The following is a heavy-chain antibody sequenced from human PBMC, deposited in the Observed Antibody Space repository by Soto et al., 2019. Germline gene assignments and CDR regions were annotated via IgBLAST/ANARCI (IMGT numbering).Heavy chain of an antibody. D-gene: IGHD2-2*01. CDR2: IIPIFGTA. J-gene: IGHJ6*04. CDR1: GGTFSSYA. Sequence: SVKVSCKASGGTFSSYAISWVRQAPGQGLEWMGGIIPIFGTANYAQKFQGRVTITADESTSTAYMELSSLRSEDTAVYYCASIVVPAAALPSYYYYGMDVWGKGTTVNVSS. V-gene: IGHV1-69*13. CDR3: ASIVVPAAALPSYYYYGMDV.